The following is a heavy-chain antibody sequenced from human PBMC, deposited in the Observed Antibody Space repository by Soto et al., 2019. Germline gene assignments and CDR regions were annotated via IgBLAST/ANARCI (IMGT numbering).Heavy chain of an antibody. CDR2: FDPEDGET. D-gene: IGHD3-22*01. V-gene: IGHV1-24*01. CDR3: ATPKWDYYDSSGYFALDY. J-gene: IGHJ4*02. CDR1: GYTLTELS. Sequence: ASVKVSCRVSGYTLTELSMHWVRQAPGKGLEWMGGFDPEDGETIYAQKFQGRVTMTEDTSTDTAYMELSGLRSEDTAVYYCATPKWDYYDSSGYFALDYWGRG.